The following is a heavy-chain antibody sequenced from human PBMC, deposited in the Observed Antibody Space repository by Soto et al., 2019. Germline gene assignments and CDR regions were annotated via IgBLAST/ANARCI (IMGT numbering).Heavy chain of an antibody. CDR3: ARDPSGEFASI. V-gene: IGHV3-66*01. J-gene: IGHJ4*02. D-gene: IGHD3-10*01. CDR1: GFTVSSNY. Sequence: EVQLVESGGGLVQPGGSLRLSCAASGFTVSSNYMSWVRQAPGKGLEWVSVIYSGGSTYYADSVKGRFTISRDNSKNPLYLQMNSLRAEDTAVYYCARDPSGEFASIWGQGTLVTVSS. CDR2: IYSGGST.